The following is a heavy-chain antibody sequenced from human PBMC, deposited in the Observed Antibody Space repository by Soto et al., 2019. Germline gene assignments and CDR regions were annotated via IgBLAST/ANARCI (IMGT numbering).Heavy chain of an antibody. CDR2: IYYRGNA. CDR1: DDSINSDKYY. CDR3: ARLEGLATISHYFDF. V-gene: IGHV4-39*01. D-gene: IGHD3-9*01. J-gene: IGHJ4*02. Sequence: SEPLSLTCSVSDDSINSDKYYWGWIRQPPGKGLEWIGSIYYRGNAYYNPSLQTRVTISLDKSKSQFSLKLNSVTAADSAVYFCARLEGLATISHYFDFWGPGALVTVSS.